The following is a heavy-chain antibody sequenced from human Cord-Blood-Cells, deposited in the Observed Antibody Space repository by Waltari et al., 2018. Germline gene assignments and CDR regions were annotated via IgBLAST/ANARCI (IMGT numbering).Heavy chain of an antibody. J-gene: IGHJ5*02. Sequence: QVQLVQSGAAVKKPGASVKVSCKASGYTFTGYYMHWVRLAPGQGLEWMGWINPNSGGTNYAQKFQGWVTMTRDTSISTAYMELSRLRSDDTAVYYCARAANYYDSSGYYYVDWFDPWGQGTLVTVSS. D-gene: IGHD3-22*01. CDR2: INPNSGGT. CDR3: ARAANYYDSSGYYYVDWFDP. V-gene: IGHV1-2*04. CDR1: GYTFTGYY.